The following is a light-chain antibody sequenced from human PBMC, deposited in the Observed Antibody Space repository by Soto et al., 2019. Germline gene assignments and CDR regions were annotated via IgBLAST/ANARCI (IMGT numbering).Light chain of an antibody. Sequence: EIVMTQYPATLSVSPGERATLSCRASQSVSINLAWYQKKPGQAPRLLLYGASTRANSIPARFSGSGSGKEFTLTISSLQSADFEVYYCQQYNNWPPEGTLRGGTKVEIK. CDR1: QSVSIN. V-gene: IGKV3-15*01. CDR3: QQYNNWPPEGT. J-gene: IGKJ4*01. CDR2: GAS.